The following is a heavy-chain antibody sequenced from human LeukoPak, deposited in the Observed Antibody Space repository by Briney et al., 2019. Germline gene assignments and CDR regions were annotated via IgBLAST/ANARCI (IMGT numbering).Heavy chain of an antibody. V-gene: IGHV1-69*13. CDR2: IVPIFGTA. Sequence: SVKVSCKASGGTFSSYAISWVRQAPGQGLEWMGGIVPIFGTANYAQKFQGRVTITADESTSTAYMELSSLRSEDTAVYYCARAVLRDFRLDYWGQGTLVTVSS. CDR1: GGTFSSYA. CDR3: ARAVLRDFRLDY. J-gene: IGHJ4*02. D-gene: IGHD3-9*01.